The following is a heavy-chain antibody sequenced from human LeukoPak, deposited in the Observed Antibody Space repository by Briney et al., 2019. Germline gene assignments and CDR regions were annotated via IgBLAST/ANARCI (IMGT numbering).Heavy chain of an antibody. Sequence: SETLSLTCTVSGGSISSYYWSWIRQPPGKGLEWIGYIYYSGSTNYNPSLKSRVTISVDTSKNQFSLKLSSVTAADTAVYYCARDRGDSSFDYWGQGTLVTVSS. J-gene: IGHJ4*02. CDR3: ARDRGDSSFDY. V-gene: IGHV4-59*01. CDR2: IYYSGST. D-gene: IGHD6-13*01. CDR1: GGSISSYY.